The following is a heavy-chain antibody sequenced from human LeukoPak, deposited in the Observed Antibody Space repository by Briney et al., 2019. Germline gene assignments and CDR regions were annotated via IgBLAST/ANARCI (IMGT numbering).Heavy chain of an antibody. CDR1: GHTFTSYG. Sequence: ASVKVSCKASGHTFTSYGISWVRQAPGQGLEWMGWISAYNGNTNYAQKLQGRVTMTTDTSTSTAYMELRSLRSDDTAVYYCARKRGYSGYDPSTVDIWGQGTMVTVSS. CDR3: ARKRGYSGYDPSTVDI. V-gene: IGHV1-18*01. D-gene: IGHD5-12*01. CDR2: ISAYNGNT. J-gene: IGHJ3*02.